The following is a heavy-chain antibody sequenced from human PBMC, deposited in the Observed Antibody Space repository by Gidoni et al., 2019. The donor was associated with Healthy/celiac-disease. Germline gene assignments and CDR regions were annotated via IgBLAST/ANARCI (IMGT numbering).Heavy chain of an antibody. CDR2: IYTSGST. J-gene: IGHJ5*02. CDR1: GGSISCYY. Sequence: QVQLQESGPGLVKPSETLSLTCTVSGGSISCYYWSWIRQPAGKGLEWIGRIYTSGSTNYNPSLKSRVTMSVDTSKNQFSLKLSSVTAADTAVYYCAREYDCWSGYPRVETGRFDPWGQGTLVTVSS. CDR3: AREYDCWSGYPRVETGRFDP. D-gene: IGHD3-3*01. V-gene: IGHV4-4*07.